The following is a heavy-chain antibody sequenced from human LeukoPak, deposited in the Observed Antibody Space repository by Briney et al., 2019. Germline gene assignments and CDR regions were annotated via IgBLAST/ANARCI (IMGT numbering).Heavy chain of an antibody. D-gene: IGHD6-13*01. CDR1: GYTFTGYY. CDR3: ARDISSSWVYFDC. J-gene: IGHJ4*02. Sequence: ASVKVSCKASGYTFTGYYMHWVRQAPGQGLEWMGWINPNSGGTNYAQKFQGRVTMTRDTSISTAYMELSRLRSDDTAVYYCARDISSSWVYFDCWGQGTLVTVSS. V-gene: IGHV1-2*02. CDR2: INPNSGGT.